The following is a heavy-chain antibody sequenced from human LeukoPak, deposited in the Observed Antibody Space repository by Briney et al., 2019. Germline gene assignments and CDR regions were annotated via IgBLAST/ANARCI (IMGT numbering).Heavy chain of an antibody. Sequence: SVKVSCKASGGTFSSYAISWVRQAPGQGLEWMGRIIPILGIANYAQKFQGRVTITADKSTSTAYMGLSSLRSEDTAVYYCARDKDSSSWYGYYYGMDVWGQGTTVTVSS. CDR1: GGTFSSYA. J-gene: IGHJ6*02. CDR3: ARDKDSSSWYGYYYGMDV. D-gene: IGHD6-13*01. V-gene: IGHV1-69*04. CDR2: IIPILGIA.